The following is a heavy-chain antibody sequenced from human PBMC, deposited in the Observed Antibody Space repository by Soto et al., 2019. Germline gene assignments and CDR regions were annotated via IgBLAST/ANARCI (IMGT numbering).Heavy chain of an antibody. V-gene: IGHV3-9*01. CDR1: GFTFDDYA. Sequence: SLRLSCAASGFTFDDYAMHWVRQAPGKGPEWVSSISWNSASIGYADSVKGRFTISRDNAKKSLYLQMNSLRAEDTAVYFCAKDLTTMVRMCDYWGQGTLVTVSS. CDR3: AKDLTTMVRMCDY. CDR2: ISWNSASI. J-gene: IGHJ4*02. D-gene: IGHD5-18*01.